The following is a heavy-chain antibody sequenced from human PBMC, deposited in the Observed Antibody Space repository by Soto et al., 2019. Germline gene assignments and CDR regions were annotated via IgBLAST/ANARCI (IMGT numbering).Heavy chain of an antibody. V-gene: IGHV1-18*01. CDR2: ISAHNGNT. J-gene: IGHJ4*02. CDR3: ARGRYGNY. D-gene: IGHD1-1*01. Sequence: QVHLVQSGAEVKKPGASVKVSCKASGYTFTSYGITWVRQAPGQGLEWMGWISAHNGNTDYAQKRQGRVIVTRDTSTSTAYMELRSLISDDTAVYYWARGRYGNYWGQGALVTVSS. CDR1: GYTFTSYG.